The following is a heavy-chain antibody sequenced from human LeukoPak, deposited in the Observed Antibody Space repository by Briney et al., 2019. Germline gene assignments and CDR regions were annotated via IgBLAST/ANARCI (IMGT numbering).Heavy chain of an antibody. CDR1: GFAFSSNW. D-gene: IGHD2-15*01. Sequence: PGGSLRLSCAASGFAFSSNWVSWVRQAPGKGLEWVANIKEDGSEKYYVDSVKGRFTISRDNAKNSLYLQMNNLRAEDTAVYYCASYRIGYCSGDTCYADWFDPWGQGTLVTVSS. CDR3: ASYRIGYCSGDTCYADWFDP. J-gene: IGHJ5*02. CDR2: IKEDGSEK. V-gene: IGHV3-7*01.